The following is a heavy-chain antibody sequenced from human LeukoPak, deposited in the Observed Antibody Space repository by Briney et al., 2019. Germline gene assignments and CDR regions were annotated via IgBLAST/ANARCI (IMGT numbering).Heavy chain of an antibody. CDR1: GFTFSSYA. D-gene: IGHD2-15*01. CDR2: ISYDGSNK. Sequence: PGGSLRLSCAASGFTFSSYAMHWVRQAPGKGLEWVAVISYDGSNKYYADSVKGRFTISRDNSKNTLYLQMNSLRAEDTAVYYCARERRIRAFDIWGQGTMVTVSS. CDR3: ARERRIRAFDI. J-gene: IGHJ3*02. V-gene: IGHV3-30*04.